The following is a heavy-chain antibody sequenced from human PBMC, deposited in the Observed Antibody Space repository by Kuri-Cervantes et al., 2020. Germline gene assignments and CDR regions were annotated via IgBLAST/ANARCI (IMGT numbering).Heavy chain of an antibody. V-gene: IGHV3-7*01. D-gene: IGHD5-12*01. CDR3: ARAGVATITSYYYYYYGMDV. CDR1: GFTFSYYW. CDR2: IKQDGSEK. J-gene: IGHJ6*02. Sequence: LSLTCEASGFTFSYYWMNWVRQAPGKGLEWVANIKQDGSEKNYVDSVRGRFSISRDNAKNSLFLQMDSLRAEDTAAYYCARAGVATITSYYYYYYGMDVWGQGTTVTVSS.